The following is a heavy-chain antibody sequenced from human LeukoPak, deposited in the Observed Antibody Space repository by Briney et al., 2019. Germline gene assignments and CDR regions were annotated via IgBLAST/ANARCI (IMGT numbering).Heavy chain of an antibody. CDR1: GFTFDDYA. CDR2: ISWNSGSI. CDR3: ASAGYSSGWYFYY. J-gene: IGHJ4*02. Sequence: GGSLRLSCAASGFTFDDYAMHWVRQAPGKGLEWVSGISWNSGSIGYADSVKGRFTISRDNSKNTLYLQMNSLRAEDTAVYYCASAGYSSGWYFYYWGQGTLVTVSS. D-gene: IGHD6-19*01. V-gene: IGHV3-9*01.